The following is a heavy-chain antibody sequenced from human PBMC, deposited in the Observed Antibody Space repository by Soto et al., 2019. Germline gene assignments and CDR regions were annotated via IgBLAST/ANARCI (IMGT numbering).Heavy chain of an antibody. J-gene: IGHJ4*01. CDR1: GFAFSHVW. V-gene: IGHV3-15*01. CDR3: ATEGEMSGASDWADYFDH. Sequence: EMQLVESGGGLVEPGGSLRLSCAASGFAFSHVWMTWVRQAPGKGLEWVGRIKRKSDHGTTDYAAAVKGRFTISRDDSKNTLYLQMDSPKSEDTAVYYCATEGEMSGASDWADYFDHWGRGTLVTVSS. D-gene: IGHD2-15*01. CDR2: IKRKSDHGTT.